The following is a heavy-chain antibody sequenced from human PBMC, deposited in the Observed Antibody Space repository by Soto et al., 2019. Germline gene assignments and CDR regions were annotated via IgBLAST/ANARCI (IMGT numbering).Heavy chain of an antibody. CDR3: AKIRCREYCSNTPTALGI. CDR1: GFIFSSYG. J-gene: IGHJ3*02. Sequence: QVQLVESGGGVVQPGRSLRLSCVVSGFIFSSYGMHWVRQAPGKGLEWVAAISYHGNDKYYADSVKGRFTVSRDNSNNILYLQMSGLRAEDTAVYYCAKIRCREYCSNTPTALGIWGQGTMVTVSS. V-gene: IGHV3-30*18. CDR2: ISYHGNDK. D-gene: IGHD2-2*01.